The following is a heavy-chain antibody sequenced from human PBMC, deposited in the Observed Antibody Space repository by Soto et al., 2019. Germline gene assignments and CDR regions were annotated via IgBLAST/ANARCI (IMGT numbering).Heavy chain of an antibody. CDR2: IIPIFGTA. D-gene: IGHD4-4*01. CDR3: ARGEYRGYSNYGPMGY. J-gene: IGHJ4*02. Sequence: QVQLVQSGAEVKKPGSSVKVSCKASGGTFSSYAISWVRQAPGQGLEWMGGIIPIFGTANYAPNFQGRVTITADKSTSTAYMELSSLRSEDTAVYYCARGEYRGYSNYGPMGYWGQGTLVTVSS. CDR1: GGTFSSYA. V-gene: IGHV1-69*06.